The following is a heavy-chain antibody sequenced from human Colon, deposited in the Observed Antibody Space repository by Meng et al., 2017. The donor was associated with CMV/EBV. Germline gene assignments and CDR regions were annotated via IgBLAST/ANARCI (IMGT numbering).Heavy chain of an antibody. V-gene: IGHV3-48*04. CDR3: ARNLMGDNWNYDDGFDI. Sequence: ETLSLTCAAAGFSFSTYNMNWVRQAPGKGLEWVSYISGSSGTIYYADSVKGRFTISTDNAKNSLYLQMNRLRAEDTAMYYCARNLMGDNWNYDDGFDIWGQGTMVTVSS. D-gene: IGHD1-7*01. CDR1: GFSFSTYN. J-gene: IGHJ3*02. CDR2: ISGSSGTI.